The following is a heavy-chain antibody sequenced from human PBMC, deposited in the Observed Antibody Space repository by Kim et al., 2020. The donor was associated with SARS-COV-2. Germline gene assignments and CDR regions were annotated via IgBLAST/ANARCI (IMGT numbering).Heavy chain of an antibody. Sequence: AQKFQGRVTMTRDTSTQIAYMELSSLRSDDTAVFYCARTQNGDIDYWGQGTLVTVSS. J-gene: IGHJ4*02. CDR3: ARTQNGDIDY. D-gene: IGHD7-27*01. V-gene: IGHV1-46*01.